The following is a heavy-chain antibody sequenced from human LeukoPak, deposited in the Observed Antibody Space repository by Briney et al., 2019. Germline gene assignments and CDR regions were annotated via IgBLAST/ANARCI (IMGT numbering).Heavy chain of an antibody. CDR2: INHSGST. Sequence: KPSETLSLTCAVYGGSFSGYYWSWIRQPPGKGLEWIGEINHSGSTNYNPSLKSRVTISVDTSKNQFSLKLGSVTAADTAVYYCARDSRRITIFGVVIGNWFDPWGQGTLVTVSS. J-gene: IGHJ5*02. CDR1: GGSFSGYY. V-gene: IGHV4-34*01. CDR3: ARDSRRITIFGVVIGNWFDP. D-gene: IGHD3-3*01.